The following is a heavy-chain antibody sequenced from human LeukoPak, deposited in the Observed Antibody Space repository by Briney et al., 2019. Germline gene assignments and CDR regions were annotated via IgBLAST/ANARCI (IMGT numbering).Heavy chain of an antibody. CDR1: GFTFDDYA. Sequence: GGSLRLSCAASGFTFDDYAMHWVRQAPGKGLEWVSGISWNSGSIGYADSVKGRFTISRDNAKNSLYLQMDSLRAEDTALYYCAKDTAYGDYKSGMDVWGQGTTVTVSS. CDR2: ISWNSGSI. V-gene: IGHV3-9*01. D-gene: IGHD4-17*01. CDR3: AKDTAYGDYKSGMDV. J-gene: IGHJ6*02.